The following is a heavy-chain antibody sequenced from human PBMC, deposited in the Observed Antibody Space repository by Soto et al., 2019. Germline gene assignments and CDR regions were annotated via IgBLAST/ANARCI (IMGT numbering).Heavy chain of an antibody. J-gene: IGHJ3*01. CDR1: GDSISSYF. D-gene: IGHD2-2*01. V-gene: IGHV4-59*03. CDR2: IYDDGST. CDR3: VSSRSAIYGDAFDV. Sequence: SETLSLTCSVSGDSISSYFKNWIRQPPGEGLEWIGCIYDDGSTKYNPSLESRVTILLDTSKNEFSLRLRSVTSADTAVYYCVSSRSAIYGDAFDVWGQGTTVTVSS.